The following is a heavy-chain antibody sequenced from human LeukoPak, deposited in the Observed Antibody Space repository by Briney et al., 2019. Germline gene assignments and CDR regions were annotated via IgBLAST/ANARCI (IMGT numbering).Heavy chain of an antibody. CDR2: ISSSGSTI. J-gene: IGHJ3*02. D-gene: IGHD3-22*01. CDR1: GFTFSSYE. Sequence: PGGSLRLSCAASGFTFSSYEMNWVRQAPGKGLEWVSYISSSGSTIYYADSVKGRFTISRDNAKNSLYLQMNSLRAEDTAVYYCAKSAWDSSGLYALDIWGQGTMVTVSS. CDR3: AKSAWDSSGLYALDI. V-gene: IGHV3-48*03.